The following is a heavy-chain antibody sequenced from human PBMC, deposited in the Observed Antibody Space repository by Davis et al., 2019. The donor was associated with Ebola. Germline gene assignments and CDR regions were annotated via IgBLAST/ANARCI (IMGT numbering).Heavy chain of an antibody. J-gene: IGHJ2*01. Sequence: MPGGSLRLSCAVYGGSFSGYYWSWIRQPPGKGLEWIGEINHSGSTNYNPSLKSRVTISVDTSKNQFSLKLSSVTAADTAVYYCARAPLLYFDYWYFDLWGRGTLVTVSS. CDR3: ARAPLLYFDYWYFDL. D-gene: IGHD3-9*01. V-gene: IGHV4-34*01. CDR1: GGSFSGYY. CDR2: INHSGST.